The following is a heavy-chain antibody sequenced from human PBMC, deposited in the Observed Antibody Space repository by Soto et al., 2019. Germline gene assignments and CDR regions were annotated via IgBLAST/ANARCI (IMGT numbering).Heavy chain of an antibody. J-gene: IGHJ6*02. CDR2: ISAAGDP. V-gene: IGHV3-13*05. CDR1: GFTFRNYD. Sequence: EVQLVESGGGLVQPGGSLRLSCEASGFTFRNYDMHWVHQGTGKGLEWVSGISAAGDPDYADSVEGRFTISIENAQNSFFLQMNSLRVGDTAVYYCARTDRDFYGLDVWGQGTTVIVSS. CDR3: ARTDRDFYGLDV.